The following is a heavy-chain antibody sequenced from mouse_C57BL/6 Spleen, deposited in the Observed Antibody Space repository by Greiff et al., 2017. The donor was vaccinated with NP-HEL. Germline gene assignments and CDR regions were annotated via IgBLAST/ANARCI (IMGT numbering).Heavy chain of an antibody. J-gene: IGHJ4*01. CDR3: ARASSTTVVAYYAMDY. CDR1: GYTFTSYW. CDR2: IDPSDSYT. D-gene: IGHD1-1*01. V-gene: IGHV1-50*01. Sequence: QVQLQQPGAELVKPGASVKLSCKASGYTFTSYWMQWVKQRPGQGLEWIGEIDPSDSYTNYNQKFKGKATLTVDTSSSTAYMQLSSLTSEDSAVYYCARASSTTVVAYYAMDYWGQGTSVTVSS.